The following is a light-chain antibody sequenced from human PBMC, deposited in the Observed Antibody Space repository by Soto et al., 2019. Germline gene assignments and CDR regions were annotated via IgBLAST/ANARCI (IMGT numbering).Light chain of an antibody. CDR1: QGIRND. CDR3: LQHNSYPLT. CDR2: AAS. V-gene: IGKV1-17*02. Sequence: DIQMTQSPSSLSASVGDRVTITCRASQGIRNDLHWYQQKPGKAPKRLIYAASSLQRGVPSRSSGSGSGTEFTLIISNLQPEYVANYYCLQHNSYPLTFGGWTKVEFK. J-gene: IGKJ4*01.